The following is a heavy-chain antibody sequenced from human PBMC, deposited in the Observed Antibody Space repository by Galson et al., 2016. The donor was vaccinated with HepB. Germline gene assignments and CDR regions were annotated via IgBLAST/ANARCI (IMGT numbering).Heavy chain of an antibody. J-gene: IGHJ6*04. Sequence: SLRLSCAASGCTFRSYRMHWVRQAPRKGLEWVSSIGSSSSPIEYTDSMKGRVTISRDNAKKQLYLEMGRLRAEDTAVYYCAREWQYYGMDVWGKGTTVIVSS. D-gene: IGHD3-16*01. CDR1: GCTFRSYR. CDR3: AREWQYYGMDV. V-gene: IGHV3-21*01. CDR2: IGSSSSPI.